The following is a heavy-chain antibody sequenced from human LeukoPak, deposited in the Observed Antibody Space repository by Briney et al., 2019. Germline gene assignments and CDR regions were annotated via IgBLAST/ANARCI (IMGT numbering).Heavy chain of an antibody. D-gene: IGHD6-19*01. J-gene: IGHJ3*02. CDR1: GFTVSSNY. Sequence: GGSLRLSCAASGFTVSSNYMSWVRQAPGKGLEWASVIYSGGSTYYADSVKGRFTISRDNSKNTLYLQMNSLRAEDTAVYYCARDRLDAFDIWGQGTMVTVSS. V-gene: IGHV3-66*01. CDR3: ARDRLDAFDI. CDR2: IYSGGST.